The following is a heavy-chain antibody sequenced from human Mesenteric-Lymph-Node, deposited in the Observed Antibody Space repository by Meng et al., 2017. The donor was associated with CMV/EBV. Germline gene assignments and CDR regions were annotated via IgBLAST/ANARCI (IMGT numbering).Heavy chain of an antibody. Sequence: GGSLRLSCAASGFTFSTYAMSWIRQAPGKGLEWVSGINWNGGSTGYADSVKGRFTISRDNAKNSLYLQMNSLRAEDTALYYCATSWGYCSSTSCPPDSWGQGTLVTVSS. J-gene: IGHJ5*01. CDR3: ATSWGYCSSTSCPPDS. CDR1: GFTFSTYA. CDR2: INWNGGST. V-gene: IGHV3-20*04. D-gene: IGHD2-2*01.